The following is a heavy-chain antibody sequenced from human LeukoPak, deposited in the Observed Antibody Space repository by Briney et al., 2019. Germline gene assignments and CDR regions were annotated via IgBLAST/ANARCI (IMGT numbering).Heavy chain of an antibody. D-gene: IGHD3-10*01. J-gene: IGHJ4*02. CDR3: AKGDSGLLWFGESALIDY. CDR2: ISYDGSNK. Sequence: PGRSLRLSCAASGFTFSSYGMHWVRQAPGKGLEWVAVISYDGSNKYYADSVKGRFTTSRDNSKNTLYLQMNSLRAEDTAVYYCAKGDSGLLWFGESALIDYWGQGTLVTVSS. V-gene: IGHV3-30*18. CDR1: GFTFSSYG.